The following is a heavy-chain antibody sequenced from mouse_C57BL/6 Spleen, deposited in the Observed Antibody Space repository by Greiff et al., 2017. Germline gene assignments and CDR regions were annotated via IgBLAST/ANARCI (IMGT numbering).Heavy chain of an antibody. D-gene: IGHD2-2*01. Sequence: EVQLQQSGPELVKPGASVKMSCKASGYTFTDYNMHWVKQSHGKSLEWIGYINPNNGGTSYNQKFKGKATLTVNKSSSTAYMELRSLTSEDSAVYYCAVYGYDAWFAYWGQGTLVTVSA. J-gene: IGHJ3*01. CDR3: AVYGYDAWFAY. V-gene: IGHV1-22*01. CDR2: INPNNGGT. CDR1: GYTFTDYN.